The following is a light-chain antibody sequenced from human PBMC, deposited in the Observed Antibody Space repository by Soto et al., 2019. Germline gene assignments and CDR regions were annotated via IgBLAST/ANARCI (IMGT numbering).Light chain of an antibody. J-gene: IGLJ1*01. V-gene: IGLV2-11*01. CDR1: SLDVGGFDY. CDR2: DVT. CDR3: CSYAGIYPYV. Sequence: QSALTKPSSVSGSPGQSVTISCTGTSLDVGGFDYVSWYQQHPGKAPTLIIYDVTQRPSGVPDRFSGFKSGNTASLTISGLDPGDEADYYCCSYAGIYPYVFGTGTKLTVL.